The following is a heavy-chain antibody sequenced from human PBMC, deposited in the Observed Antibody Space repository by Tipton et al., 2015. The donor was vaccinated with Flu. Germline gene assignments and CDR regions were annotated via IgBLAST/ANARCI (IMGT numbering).Heavy chain of an antibody. CDR3: ARDVRDELTGVFGYGMDV. CDR1: GFTVSSNY. V-gene: IGHV3-53*01. Sequence: VQLVQSGGGLIQPGESLRLSCAASGFTVSSNYMSWVRQAPGKGLEWVSVIYSGGSTYYADSVKGRFTISRDNSKNTLYLQMNSLRAEDTAVYYCARDVRDELTGVFGYGMDVWGQGTTVTVSS. J-gene: IGHJ6*02. D-gene: IGHD7-27*01. CDR2: IYSGGST.